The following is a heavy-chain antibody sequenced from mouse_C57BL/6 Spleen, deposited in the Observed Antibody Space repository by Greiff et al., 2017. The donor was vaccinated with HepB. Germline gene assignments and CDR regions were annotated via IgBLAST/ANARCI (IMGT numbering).Heavy chain of an antibody. D-gene: IGHD4-1*01. CDR2: IRNKSNNHAT. Sequence: EVKVVESGGGLVQPGGSMKLSCAASGFTFSDAWMDWVRQSPEKGLEWVAEIRNKSNNHATYYAESVKGRFTISRDDSKSSVYLQMNSLRAEDTGIYYCTGWDLYWYFDVWGTGTTVTVSS. J-gene: IGHJ1*03. V-gene: IGHV6-6*01. CDR3: TGWDLYWYFDV. CDR1: GFTFSDAW.